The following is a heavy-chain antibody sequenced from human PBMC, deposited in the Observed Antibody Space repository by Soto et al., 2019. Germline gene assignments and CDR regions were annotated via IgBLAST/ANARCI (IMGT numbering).Heavy chain of an antibody. D-gene: IGHD5-18*01. CDR3: ARIKDSYMDMDV. CDR2: IDWDDDK. Sequence: SGPTLVNPTQTLTLTCTFSWFSLSTSGMCVSWIRQPPGKALEWLALIDWDDDKYYSTSLKTRLTISKDTSKNQVVLTMTNMDPVDTATYYCARIKDSYMDMDVWGQGTTVTVSS. J-gene: IGHJ6*02. V-gene: IGHV2-70*01. CDR1: WFSLSTSGMC.